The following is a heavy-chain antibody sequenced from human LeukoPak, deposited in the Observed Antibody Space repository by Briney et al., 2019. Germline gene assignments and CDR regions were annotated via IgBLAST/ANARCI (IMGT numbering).Heavy chain of an antibody. V-gene: IGHV4-61*02. D-gene: IGHD6-13*01. Sequence: KPSETLSLTCTVSGGSISSGSYSWSWIRQPAGKGLEWIGRIYTSGSTNYNPSLKSRVTISVDTSKNQFSLKLSSVTAADTAVYYCARGSLGSSWSNWFDPWGQGTLVTVSS. CDR1: GGSISSGSYS. J-gene: IGHJ5*02. CDR2: IYTSGST. CDR3: ARGSLGSSWSNWFDP.